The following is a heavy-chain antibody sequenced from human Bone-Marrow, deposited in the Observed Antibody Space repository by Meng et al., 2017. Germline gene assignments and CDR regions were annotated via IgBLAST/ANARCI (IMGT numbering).Heavy chain of an antibody. J-gene: IGHJ4*02. CDR1: GGSFSDYY. CDR3: ARGPTTMDHDFDY. D-gene: IGHD4-11*01. CDR2: INNSGST. Sequence: QGQVQEWGAGLLKPSETLSLTCVVSGGSFSDYYWSWIRQPPGQGLEWIGEINNSGSTNYNPSLESRATISVDTSQNNLSLKLSSVTAADSAVYYCARGPTTMDHDFDYWGQGTLVTVSS. V-gene: IGHV4-34*01.